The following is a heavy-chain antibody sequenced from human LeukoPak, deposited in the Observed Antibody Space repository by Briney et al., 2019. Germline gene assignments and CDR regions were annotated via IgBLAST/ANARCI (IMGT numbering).Heavy chain of an antibody. D-gene: IGHD3-10*01. Sequence: VSGPTLVKPTQTLTLTCTFSRFSLTTTGVGVAWIRQPPGKALEWLAVSYWNNDKSYSPSLKSRLTITKDTSKNQVVLKMTNMEPVDTATYYCAHKGRGSGSYNMWGQGTLVTVSS. J-gene: IGHJ4*02. CDR1: RFSLTTTGVG. V-gene: IGHV2-5*01. CDR3: AHKGRGSGSYNM. CDR2: SYWNNDK.